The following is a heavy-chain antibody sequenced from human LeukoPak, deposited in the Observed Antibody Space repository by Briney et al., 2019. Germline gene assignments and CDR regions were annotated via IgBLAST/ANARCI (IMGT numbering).Heavy chain of an antibody. CDR2: IYSGGST. Sequence: GGSLRLSCAASGFTVSSNYMSWVRQAPGKGLEWVSVIYSGGSTYYADSVKGRFTISRDNSKNTLYLQMNSLRAEDTAVYYCARSFTIVGVVIKTLPGDVWGKGTTVTVSS. D-gene: IGHD3-3*01. CDR1: GFTVSSNY. J-gene: IGHJ6*04. V-gene: IGHV3-53*01. CDR3: ARSFTIVGVVIKTLPGDV.